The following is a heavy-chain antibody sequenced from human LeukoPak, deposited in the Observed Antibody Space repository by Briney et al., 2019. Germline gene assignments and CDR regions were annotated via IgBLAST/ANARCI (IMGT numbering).Heavy chain of an antibody. CDR3: VRDGEGAAISVNYWFDP. D-gene: IGHD2-2*02. Sequence: GASVKVSCKASGFTFTSYDINWVRQASGQGLEWMGWMNHNNGNTGYAQKFQGRVTMTRDTSINTAYMELRGLRSEDTAVYYCVRDGEGAAISVNYWFDPWGQGTLVTVSS. CDR1: GFTFTSYD. J-gene: IGHJ5*02. V-gene: IGHV1-8*01. CDR2: MNHNNGNT.